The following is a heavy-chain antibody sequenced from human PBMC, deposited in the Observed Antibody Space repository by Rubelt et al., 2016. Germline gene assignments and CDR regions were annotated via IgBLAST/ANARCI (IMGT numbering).Heavy chain of an antibody. CDR1: GFTLTSYT. J-gene: IGHJ4*02. Sequence: EVQLVESGGGLVPPGGSLRLSCAASGFTLTSYTMNWVRQAPGKVPEWVSGILIGGSTYYADSVKGRFTISRDSLQNTLDRQMNSLGAEDTAVYYCAKDRVRNDGDWVTDFWGQGTLVTVSS. CDR2: ILIGGST. D-gene: IGHD1-1*01. V-gene: IGHV3-23*04. CDR3: AKDRVRNDGDWVTDF.